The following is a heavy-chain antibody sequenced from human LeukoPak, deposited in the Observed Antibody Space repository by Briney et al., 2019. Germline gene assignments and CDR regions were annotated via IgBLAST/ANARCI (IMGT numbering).Heavy chain of an antibody. V-gene: IGHV4-38-2*01. J-gene: IGHJ4*02. CDR3: ARRISGSVWSYDY. CDR1: GYAISSEYY. Sequence: SETLSLSCAVSGYAISSEYYWGWIRQPPGKGLEWIGSISHSGSTSYNPSLRSRVTISVDTSKTQFSLKLSSVTAADTAMYYCARRISGSVWSYDYWGQGTLVTVSS. CDR2: ISHSGST. D-gene: IGHD6-19*01.